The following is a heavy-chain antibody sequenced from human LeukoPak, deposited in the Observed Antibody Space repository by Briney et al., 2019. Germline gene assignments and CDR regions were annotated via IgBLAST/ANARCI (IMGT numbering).Heavy chain of an antibody. V-gene: IGHV5-51*01. J-gene: IGHJ4*02. CDR1: GYVFSGYW. CDR2: IYGGDSET. Sequence: GESLKISCRGSGYVFSGYWVAWVRQMSVKGLEWMGIIYGGDSETRYSPSFQGQVTISADKSISTAYLQWSSLKASDTAMYYCLRGDSSSRPPDSFDYWGQGTLVTVSS. D-gene: IGHD6-13*01. CDR3: LRGDSSSRPPDSFDY.